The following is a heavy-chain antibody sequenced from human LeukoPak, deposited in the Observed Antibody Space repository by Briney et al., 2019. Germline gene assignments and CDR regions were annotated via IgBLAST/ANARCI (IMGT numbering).Heavy chain of an antibody. CDR2: MNPNSGNT. CDR3: ARMMVRGVMSYYYGMDV. D-gene: IGHD3-10*01. J-gene: IGHJ6*02. CDR1: GYTFTSYD. Sequence: ASVKVSCKASGYTFTSYDINWVRQATGQGLEWMGWMNPNSGNTGYAQKFQGRVTMTRNTSISTAYMELSSLRSEDTAVYYCARMMVRGVMSYYYGMDVWGQGTTVTVSS. V-gene: IGHV1-8*01.